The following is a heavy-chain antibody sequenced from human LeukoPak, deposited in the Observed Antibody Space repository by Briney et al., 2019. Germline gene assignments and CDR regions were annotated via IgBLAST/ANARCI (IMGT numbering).Heavy chain of an antibody. V-gene: IGHV4-59*01. CDR2: IYYSGST. D-gene: IGHD1-26*01. CDR1: GGSISSYY. CDR3: ARVGSGSYYAFDI. J-gene: IGHJ3*02. Sequence: SETLSLTCTVSGGSISSYYWSWIRQPPGKGLEWIGYIYYSGSTNYNPSLKSRVTISVDTSKNQFSLKLSSVTAADTAVYYCARVGSGSYYAFDIWGQGTMVTVSS.